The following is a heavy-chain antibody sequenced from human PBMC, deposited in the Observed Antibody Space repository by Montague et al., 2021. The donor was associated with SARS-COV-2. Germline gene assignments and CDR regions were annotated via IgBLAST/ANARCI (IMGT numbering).Heavy chain of an antibody. CDR2: IHYGGSN. CDR3: ARSLDPSGTYYLPY. Sequence: SETLSLTCSVSGGSIGSYYWSWLRQPPGKGLEWVGHIHYGGSNTYSPSFKSLVTISIDTPKNQFSLKLSSVTAAATAVYYCARSLDPSGTYYLPYWGQGTLVTVSS. V-gene: IGHV4-59*01. J-gene: IGHJ4*02. CDR1: GGSIGSYY. D-gene: IGHD3-10*01.